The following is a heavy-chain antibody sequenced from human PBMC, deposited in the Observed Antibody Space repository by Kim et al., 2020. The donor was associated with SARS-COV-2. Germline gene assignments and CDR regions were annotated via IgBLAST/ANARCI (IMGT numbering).Heavy chain of an antibody. V-gene: IGHV3-9*01. Sequence: GGSLRLSCAASGFTFDDYAMHWVRQAPGKGLEWVSGISWNSGSIGYADSVKGRFTISRDNAKNSLYLQMNSLRAEDTALYYCAKVKIPAAIAAPFDYWGQGTLVTVSS. D-gene: IGHD2-2*01. CDR1: GFTFDDYA. CDR2: ISWNSGSI. CDR3: AKVKIPAAIAAPFDY. J-gene: IGHJ4*02.